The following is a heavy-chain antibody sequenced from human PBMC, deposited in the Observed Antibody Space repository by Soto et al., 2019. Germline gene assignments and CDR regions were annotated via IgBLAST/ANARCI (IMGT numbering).Heavy chain of an antibody. V-gene: IGHV1-18*04. CDR3: ATVTSETIDFDY. CDR1: GYTFTSYD. J-gene: IGHJ4*02. CDR2: INTKSANT. D-gene: IGHD3-16*02. Sequence: ASVKVSCKASGYTFTSYDITWVRQAPGQGLEWMGWINTKSANTNYADKFRGRVSMTTDTSTNTAYMDLSSLRSDDTAVYYCATVTSETIDFDYWGQGTKVTVSS.